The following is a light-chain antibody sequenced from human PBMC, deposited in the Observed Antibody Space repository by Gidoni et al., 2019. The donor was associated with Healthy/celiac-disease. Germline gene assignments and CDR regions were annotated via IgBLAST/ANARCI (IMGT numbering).Light chain of an antibody. J-gene: IGKJ1*01. CDR2: KAS. V-gene: IGKV1-5*03. Sequence: QMTQSPSTLSASVGDSVTITCRASQSISRWLAWYRQKPGKAPNLLIYKASSLESGVPSRFSGSGSGTEFTLAISSLQPDDFATYYCQQYNTYPWTFGQGTKVEIK. CDR3: QQYNTYPWT. CDR1: QSISRW.